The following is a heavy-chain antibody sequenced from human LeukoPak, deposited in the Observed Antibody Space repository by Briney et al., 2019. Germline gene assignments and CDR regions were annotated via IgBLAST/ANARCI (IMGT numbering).Heavy chain of an antibody. CDR3: AKDYYYYGSGSYSGDY. D-gene: IGHD3-10*01. Sequence: GGSLRLSCAASGFTVSSNYMSWVRQAPGKGLEWVSVIYSGGSTYYADSVKGRFTISRDNSKNTLYLQMNSLRAEDTAVYYCAKDYYYYGSGSYSGDYWGQGTLVTVSS. CDR1: GFTVSSNY. J-gene: IGHJ4*02. V-gene: IGHV3-53*01. CDR2: IYSGGST.